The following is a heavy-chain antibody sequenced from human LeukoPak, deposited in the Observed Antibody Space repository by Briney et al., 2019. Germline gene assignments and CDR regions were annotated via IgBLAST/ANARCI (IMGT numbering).Heavy chain of an antibody. CDR3: ARVERGTDAFDI. V-gene: IGHV1-69*13. D-gene: IGHD3-3*01. CDR1: GGTFSSYA. CDR2: IIPIFGTA. Sequence: ASVKVSCKASGGTFSSYAISWVRQAPGQGLEWMGGIIPIFGTANYAQKFQGRVTITADESTSTAYMELSSLRSEDTAVYYCARVERGTDAFDIWGQGTMVTVSS. J-gene: IGHJ3*02.